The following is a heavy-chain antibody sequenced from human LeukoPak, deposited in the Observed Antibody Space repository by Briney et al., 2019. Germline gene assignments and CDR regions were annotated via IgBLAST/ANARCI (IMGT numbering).Heavy chain of an antibody. CDR3: ARGVGIVSTISKKHFDD. CDR1: GYTFTSYD. Sequence: AXVTVSCKASGYTFTSYDINWVRQAPGQGLEWMGWMNPNSGNTGYAQKFQGRVTMTRNTAINTAYMELSSLRSEDTAIYYCARGVGIVSTISKKHFDDWGQGTLVTVSS. V-gene: IGHV1-8*01. J-gene: IGHJ4*02. D-gene: IGHD5/OR15-5a*01. CDR2: MNPNSGNT.